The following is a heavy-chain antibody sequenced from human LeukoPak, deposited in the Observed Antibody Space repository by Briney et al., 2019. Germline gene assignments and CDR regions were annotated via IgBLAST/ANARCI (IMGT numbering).Heavy chain of an antibody. J-gene: IGHJ6*02. CDR3: AREAGGDYDDYYYYGMDV. Sequence: GGSLRLSCAASGFTFSSYAMSWVRQAPGKGLEWVSAISGSGGSTYYADSVKGRFTISRDNSKNTLYLQMNSLRAEDTAVYYCAREAGGDYDDYYYYGMDVWGQGTTVTVSS. V-gene: IGHV3-23*01. CDR1: GFTFSSYA. CDR2: ISGSGGST. D-gene: IGHD4-17*01.